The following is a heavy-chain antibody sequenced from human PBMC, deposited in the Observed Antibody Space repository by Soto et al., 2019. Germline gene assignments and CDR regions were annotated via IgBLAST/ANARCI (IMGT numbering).Heavy chain of an antibody. D-gene: IGHD2-2*02. Sequence: GGSLRLSCAASGFTFSNYGMHWVRLAPGKGLEWMAVISSEGHNKNYADSVKGRFAISRDNSESTLYLQMNSLRAEDTAVYYCVKDPTFYSTSLDYWGQGTLVTVSS. CDR1: GFTFSNYG. CDR3: VKDPTFYSTSLDY. J-gene: IGHJ4*02. V-gene: IGHV3-30*18. CDR2: ISSEGHNK.